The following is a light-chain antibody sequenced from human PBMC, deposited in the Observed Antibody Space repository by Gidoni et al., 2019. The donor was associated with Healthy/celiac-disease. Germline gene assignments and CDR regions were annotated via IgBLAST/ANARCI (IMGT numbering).Light chain of an antibody. Sequence: QSALTQPASVSGSPGQSITISCTGTSSDVGNYNLVSWYQQHPGKAPKLMIYEGSTRPSGVSNRFSGSKSGNTASLTIAVLQAEDEADYYCCSYAGSSTFDVVFGGGTKLTVL. V-gene: IGLV2-23*03. CDR3: CSYAGSSTFDVV. CDR2: EGS. J-gene: IGLJ2*01. CDR1: SSDVGNYNL.